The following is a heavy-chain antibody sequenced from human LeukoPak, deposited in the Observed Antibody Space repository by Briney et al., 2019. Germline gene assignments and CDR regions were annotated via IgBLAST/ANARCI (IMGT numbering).Heavy chain of an antibody. D-gene: IGHD3-3*01. CDR1: GGTFSSYG. CDR3: ARGPQNYDFWSGYFDY. J-gene: IGHJ4*02. Sequence: ASVKVSCRASGGTFSSYGISWVRQATGQGLEWMGWMNPNSGNTGYAQKFQGRVTMARNTSISTAYMELSSLRSEDTAVYYCARGPQNYDFWSGYFDYWGRGTLVTVSS. CDR2: MNPNSGNT. V-gene: IGHV1-8*01.